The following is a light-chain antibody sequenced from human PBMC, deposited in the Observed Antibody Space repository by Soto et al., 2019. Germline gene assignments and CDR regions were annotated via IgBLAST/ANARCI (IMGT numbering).Light chain of an antibody. CDR3: SSYTSSSTPVV. Sequence: QSALTQPASVSGSPGQTITISCTGTSSDVGGYNYVSWYQQHPGKAPKLMIYDNSNRPSGVSNRFSGSKSGNTASLTISGLQAEDEADYYRSSYTSSSTPVVFGGGTKLTVL. V-gene: IGLV2-14*01. J-gene: IGLJ2*01. CDR1: SSDVGGYNY. CDR2: DNS.